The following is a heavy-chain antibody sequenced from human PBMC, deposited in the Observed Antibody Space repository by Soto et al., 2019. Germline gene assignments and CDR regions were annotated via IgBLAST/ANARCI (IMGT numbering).Heavy chain of an antibody. J-gene: IGHJ4*02. V-gene: IGHV1-69*01. D-gene: IGHD3-22*01. CDR2: ITPVFGTA. CDR3: ARGVHYDSSAYYYFY. Sequence: QVQLVQSGAEVKKPGSSVNVSCKASGGTFSSYAIDWVRQAPGQELEWMGGITPVFGTANYAQKFQGRITITADESTSTAYMELRSLRSEDTAVYYCARGVHYDSSAYYYFYWGQGTLVTVSS. CDR1: GGTFSSYA.